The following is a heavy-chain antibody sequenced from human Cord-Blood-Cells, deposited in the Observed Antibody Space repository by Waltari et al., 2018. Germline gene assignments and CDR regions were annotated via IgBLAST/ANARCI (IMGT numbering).Heavy chain of an antibody. Sequence: LHRLASRAALVQPERFLVLTSPAFTYTFSRYAMSWVRQAPGKGLEWVSAISGSGGSTYYADAGKGRFTISRDNSKNTLYLQMNSLRAEDTAVYYCAKVLYYFDYWGQGTLVTGSS. J-gene: IGHJ4*02. D-gene: IGHD2-15*01. CDR2: ISGSGGST. CDR1: TYTFSRYA. CDR3: AKVLYYFDY. V-gene: IGHV3-23*01.